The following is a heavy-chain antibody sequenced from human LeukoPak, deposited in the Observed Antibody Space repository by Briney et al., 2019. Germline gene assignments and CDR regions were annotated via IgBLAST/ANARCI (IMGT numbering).Heavy chain of an antibody. CDR2: ISGGGGVT. CDR1: GFTFGSYA. D-gene: IGHD5-12*01. Sequence: GGSLRLSCAASGFTFGSYAMSWVRQAPGKGLEWVSSISGGGGVTYYADSVKGRFTISRDNSKNTVYLQMNSLRAEDTAVYYCAKEPRVATIEIFDYWGQGTLVTVSS. V-gene: IGHV3-23*01. CDR3: AKEPRVATIEIFDY. J-gene: IGHJ4*02.